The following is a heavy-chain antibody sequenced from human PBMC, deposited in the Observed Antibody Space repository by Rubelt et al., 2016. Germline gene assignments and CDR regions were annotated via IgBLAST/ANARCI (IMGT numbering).Heavy chain of an antibody. CDR1: GFTFSSYG. CDR2: IWYDGSNK. V-gene: IGHV3-33*01. J-gene: IGHJ4*02. CDR3: ARGGMGGSTGYVDY. Sequence: GGVVQPGRSLRLSCAASGFTFSSYGMHWFRQAPGKGLEWVAVIWYDGSNKYYADSVKGRFTISRDNSKNTLYLQMNSLRAEDTAVYYCARGGMGGSTGYVDYWAQGTLFSVSS. D-gene: IGHD2-15*01.